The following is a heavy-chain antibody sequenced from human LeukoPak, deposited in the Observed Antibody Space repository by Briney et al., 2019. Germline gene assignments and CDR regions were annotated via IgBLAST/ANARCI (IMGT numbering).Heavy chain of an antibody. J-gene: IGHJ5*02. CDR1: GYTLTELS. D-gene: IGHD3-22*01. V-gene: IGHV1-24*01. Sequence: ASVKVSCKVSGYTLTELSMHWVRQAPGKGLEWMGGFDHEDGETIYAQKFQGRVTMTEDTSTDTAYMELSSLRSEDTAVYYCATSLRPNYYDSSGFLGFDPWGQGTLVTVSS. CDR3: ATSLRPNYYDSSGFLGFDP. CDR2: FDHEDGET.